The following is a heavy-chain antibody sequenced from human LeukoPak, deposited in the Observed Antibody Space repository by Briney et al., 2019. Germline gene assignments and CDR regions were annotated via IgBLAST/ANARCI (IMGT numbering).Heavy chain of an antibody. CDR2: IYPGYSDA. Sequence: GESLKISCKISGYTLTNNWIGLVRQVPGKGLEWMVLIYPGYSDAKYSPSFQGQVTLSVDASISTAYLQLTGLRASDTAIYYCVRFALTSSLDHWGQGPLVTVSS. D-gene: IGHD6-13*01. CDR3: VRFALTSSLDH. J-gene: IGHJ1*01. V-gene: IGHV5-51*01. CDR1: GYTLTNNW.